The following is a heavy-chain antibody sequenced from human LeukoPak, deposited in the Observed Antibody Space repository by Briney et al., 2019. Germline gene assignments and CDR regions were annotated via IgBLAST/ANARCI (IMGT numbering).Heavy chain of an antibody. J-gene: IGHJ4*02. V-gene: IGHV3-23*01. CDR3: AKELLFTFAALIGDYFEN. CDR2: ITGTCDSP. D-gene: IGHD3-16*02. CDR1: VITFSSNA. Sequence: GGSLPLSCPASVITFSSNAMSWVGQAPAKGLDWVSGITGTCDSPFYTTSVKCRFTISRDNSNNTLYLEMNSLRAEDTAVYYCAKELLFTFAALIGDYFENWDQGTLVTVSS.